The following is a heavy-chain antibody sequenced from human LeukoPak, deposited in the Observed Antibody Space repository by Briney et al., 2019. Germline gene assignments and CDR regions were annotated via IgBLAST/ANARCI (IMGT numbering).Heavy chain of an antibody. CDR2: ISDDGSNQ. CDR1: GFSFSTYG. V-gene: IGHV3-30*03. Sequence: GGSLRLSCAASGFSFSTYGMHWVRQTPDKGLEWVAVISDDGSNQHYADSLKGRFTISRDNSKDTLYLQMNSLRPEDTAVYYCARNRKSLPLWFDPWGQGTLVTVSS. J-gene: IGHJ5*02. D-gene: IGHD1-14*01. CDR3: ARNRKSLPLWFDP.